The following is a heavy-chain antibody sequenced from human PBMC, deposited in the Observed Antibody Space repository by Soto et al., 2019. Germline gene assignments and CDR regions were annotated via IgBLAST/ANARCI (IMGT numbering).Heavy chain of an antibody. V-gene: IGHV4-38-2*01. D-gene: IGHD6-6*01. CDR3: ARVYPSSSSSAGYFDY. J-gene: IGHJ4*02. Sequence: PSETLCVTCAFSDYYISSGYYWVWIRQPPGKGLEWIGSIYHSGSTYYNPSLKSRVTISVDTSKNQFSLKLSSVTAADTAVYYCARVYPSSSSSAGYFDYWGQGTLVTVSS. CDR1: DYYISSGYY. CDR2: IYHSGST.